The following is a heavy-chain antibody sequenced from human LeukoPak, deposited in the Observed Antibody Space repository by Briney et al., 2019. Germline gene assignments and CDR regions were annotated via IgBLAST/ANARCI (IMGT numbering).Heavy chain of an antibody. CDR1: GGSTSSSSYY. CDR2: IYYSRST. D-gene: IGHD3-10*01. J-gene: IGHJ4*02. V-gene: IGHV4-39*01. Sequence: SETLSLTCTVSGGSTSSSSYYWGWIRQPPGKGLEWIGSIYYSRSTYYNPPLKSRVTISVDTSKNQVSLKLTSVTAADTAVYYCARLGAAGLRYFDYWGQGTLVTVSS. CDR3: ARLGAAGLRYFDY.